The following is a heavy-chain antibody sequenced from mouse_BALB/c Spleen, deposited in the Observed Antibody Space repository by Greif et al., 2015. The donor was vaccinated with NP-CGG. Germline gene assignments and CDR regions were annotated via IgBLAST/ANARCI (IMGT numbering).Heavy chain of an antibody. CDR1: GFNIKDYY. CDR3: NALWYGRAMDY. Sequence: EVQLQQSGAELVRSGASVKLSCTASGFNIKDYYMHWVKQRPEQGLEWIGWIDPENGDTEYAPKFQGKATMTADTSSNTAYLQLSSLTSEDTAVYYCNALWYGRAMDYWGQGTSVTVSS. V-gene: IGHV14-4*02. J-gene: IGHJ4*01. D-gene: IGHD1-1*02. CDR2: IDPENGDT.